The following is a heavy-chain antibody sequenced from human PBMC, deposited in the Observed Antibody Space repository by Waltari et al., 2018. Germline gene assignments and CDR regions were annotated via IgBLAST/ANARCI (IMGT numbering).Heavy chain of an antibody. Sequence: QMQLQESGPGLVKPSETLSLTCTVSGGSINSYYWSWIRQPPGKGLEWIGYMYYSGTTNYNPSLKSRVTISVETSKNQFSLRLSSVTAADTAVYYCARDRDNSGYPRPHDWGQGTLVTVSS. CDR3: ARDRDNSGYPRPHD. D-gene: IGHD3-22*01. V-gene: IGHV4-59*01. CDR2: MYYSGTT. J-gene: IGHJ4*02. CDR1: GGSINSYY.